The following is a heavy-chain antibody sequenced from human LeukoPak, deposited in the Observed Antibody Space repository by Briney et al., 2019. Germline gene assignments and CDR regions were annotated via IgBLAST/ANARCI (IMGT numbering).Heavy chain of an antibody. Sequence: SETLSLTCTVSGYSISSGYYWGWIRQPPGKGLEWIGSMYHSGSTYYNPSLKSRVTISVDTSKNQFSLKLSSVTAADTAVYYCARDDSSGHTDDYFDYWGQGTLVTVSS. V-gene: IGHV4-38-2*02. J-gene: IGHJ4*02. D-gene: IGHD3-22*01. CDR2: MYHSGST. CDR3: ARDDSSGHTDDYFDY. CDR1: GYSISSGYY.